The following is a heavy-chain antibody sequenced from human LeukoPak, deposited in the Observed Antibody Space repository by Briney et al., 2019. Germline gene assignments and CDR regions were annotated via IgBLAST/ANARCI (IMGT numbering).Heavy chain of an antibody. Sequence: ASVKVSCKASGGTFSSYAISWVRQAPGQGLEWMGGIIPIFGTANYAQKFQGRVTITADESTSTAYMELSSLRSEDTAVYYCARSRALYDILTGYYDEGCFDYWGQGTLVTVSS. CDR3: ARSRALYDILTGYYDEGCFDY. V-gene: IGHV1-69*13. D-gene: IGHD3-9*01. CDR2: IIPIFGTA. J-gene: IGHJ4*02. CDR1: GGTFSSYA.